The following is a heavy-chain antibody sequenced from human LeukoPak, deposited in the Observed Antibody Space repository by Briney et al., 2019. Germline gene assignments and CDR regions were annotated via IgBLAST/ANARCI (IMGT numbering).Heavy chain of an antibody. V-gene: IGHV4-39*01. CDR2: ISYSGST. J-gene: IGHJ3*02. CDR3: ARAYDISGYQPAFDI. D-gene: IGHD3-22*01. CDR1: GGSISSSSNF. Sequence: SETLSLTCTVSGGSISSSSNFWGWIRQPPGKGLECIGSISYSGSTYYNPSLKSRVTISVDTSKNQFSLKLSSVTAADTAVYYCARAYDISGYQPAFDIWGQGTMVTVSS.